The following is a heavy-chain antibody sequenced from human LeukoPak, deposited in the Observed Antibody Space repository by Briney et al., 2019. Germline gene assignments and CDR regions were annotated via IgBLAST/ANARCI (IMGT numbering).Heavy chain of an antibody. J-gene: IGHJ4*02. V-gene: IGHV1-24*01. CDR1: GYTLTELS. Sequence: ASVKVSCKVSGYTLTELSMHWVRQVPGKGLEWMGGFDPEDGETINAQKFQGRVTVTEDTSTDTACMELSSLRSEDTAVYYCATDGDRYGYELDYWGQGTLVTVSS. CDR2: FDPEDGET. D-gene: IGHD5-18*01. CDR3: ATDGDRYGYELDY.